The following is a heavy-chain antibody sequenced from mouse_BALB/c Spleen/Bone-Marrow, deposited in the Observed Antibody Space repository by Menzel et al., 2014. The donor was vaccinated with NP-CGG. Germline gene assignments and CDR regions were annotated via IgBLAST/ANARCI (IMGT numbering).Heavy chain of an antibody. Sequence: EVHRKKSGPNLVKPAASLKLSCTASGYTFTSYVMHWVKQKPGQGLEWIGYINPYNDGTKYNEKFKGKATLTSDKSSSTAYMELRSLSSEDSAVYYCARPRQLGLPYYFDYWGQATTPKVYS. CDR1: GYTFTSYV. D-gene: IGHD3-2*01. CDR2: INPYNDGT. J-gene: IGHJ2*01. V-gene: IGHV1-14*01. CDR3: ARPRQLGLPYYFDY.